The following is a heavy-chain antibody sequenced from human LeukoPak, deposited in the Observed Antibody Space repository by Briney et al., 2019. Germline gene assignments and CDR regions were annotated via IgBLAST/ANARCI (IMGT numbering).Heavy chain of an antibody. V-gene: IGHV4-61*08. CDR2: IYYSGST. CDR3: AREWNYYDSSGYYYPTEPFDY. D-gene: IGHD3-22*01. J-gene: IGHJ4*02. Sequence: SETLSLTCTVSGGSISSGDYYWSWIRQPPGKGLEWIGYIYYSGSTNYNPSLKSRVTISVDTSKNQFSLKLSSVTAADTAVYYCAREWNYYDSSGYYYPTEPFDYWGQGTLVTVSS. CDR1: GGSISSGDYY.